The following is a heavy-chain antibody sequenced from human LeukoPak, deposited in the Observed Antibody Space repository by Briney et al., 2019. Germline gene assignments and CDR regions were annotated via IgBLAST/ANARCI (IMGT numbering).Heavy chain of an antibody. D-gene: IGHD3-10*01. Sequence: GSLRLSCAASGFTFSSYAMNWVRQAPGKGLEWIGEINHSGSTNYNPSLKSRVTISVDTSKNQFSLKLSSVTAADTAVYYCARFRVLWFGELPYYYYYGMDVWGQGTTVTVSS. CDR2: INHSGST. V-gene: IGHV4-34*01. CDR3: ARFRVLWFGELPYYYYYGMDV. J-gene: IGHJ6*02. CDR1: GFTFSSYA.